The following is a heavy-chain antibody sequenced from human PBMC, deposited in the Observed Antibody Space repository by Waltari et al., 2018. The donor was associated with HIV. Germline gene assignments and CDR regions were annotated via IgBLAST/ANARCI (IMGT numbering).Heavy chain of an antibody. CDR3: ARDPGLFWSGYSNYFDY. J-gene: IGHJ4*02. CDR2: LWYDGTDE. Sequence: QVQLVESGGAAVRPGRSLRLSCAASGFTFSSHGMHWVRRAPGKGLEWVAALWYDGTDEKYADSVRGRFAVSRDNSKNTLYLQLNSLRVDDTAVYYCARDPGLFWSGYSNYFDYWGQGTLVTVSS. V-gene: IGHV3-33*01. D-gene: IGHD3-3*01. CDR1: GFTFSSHG.